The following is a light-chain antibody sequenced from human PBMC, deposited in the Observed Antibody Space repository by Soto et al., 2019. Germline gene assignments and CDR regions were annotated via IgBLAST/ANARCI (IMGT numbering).Light chain of an antibody. J-gene: IGKJ3*01. V-gene: IGKV3-11*01. Sequence: EIVLTQSPATLSLSPGERATLSCRASQSVSSYLAWSQQRPGQPPRLLIYDASNRATGIPARFSGSGSGTDFTLTISSLEPEDFAIYYCQQRSGWPPLFTFGPGTKVDI. CDR2: DAS. CDR3: QQRSGWPPLFT. CDR1: QSVSSY.